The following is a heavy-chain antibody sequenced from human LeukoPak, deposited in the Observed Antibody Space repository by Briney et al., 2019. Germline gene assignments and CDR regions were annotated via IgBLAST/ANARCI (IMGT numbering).Heavy chain of an antibody. V-gene: IGHV3-23*01. CDR3: AKAGVLTLVRGVIVDY. CDR1: GFTFSGYA. CDR2: ISGSGDGT. D-gene: IGHD3-10*01. Sequence: GGSLRLSCAASGFTFSGYAMSWVRQAPGKGLGWVSDISGSGDGTYYADSVKGRFTISRDNSKNTLFLQMNSLRAEDTAVYYCAKAGVLTLVRGVIVDYWGQGTLVTVSS. J-gene: IGHJ4*02.